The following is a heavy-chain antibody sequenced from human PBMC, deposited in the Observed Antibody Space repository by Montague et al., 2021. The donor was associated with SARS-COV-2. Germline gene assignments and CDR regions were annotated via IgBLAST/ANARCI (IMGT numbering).Heavy chain of an antibody. D-gene: IGHD1-26*01. Sequence: SETLSLTCTVSGGSISSTSYYWGWVRQPPGKGLEWIGSIYHSGSAYYNPSLKSRVTISIDTSKNQFSLKLSSVTAADTAAYYCARVPDSGTYWPGDYWGQGTLVTVSS. V-gene: IGHV4-39*07. CDR3: ARVPDSGTYWPGDY. CDR2: IYHSGSA. J-gene: IGHJ4*02. CDR1: GGSISSTSYY.